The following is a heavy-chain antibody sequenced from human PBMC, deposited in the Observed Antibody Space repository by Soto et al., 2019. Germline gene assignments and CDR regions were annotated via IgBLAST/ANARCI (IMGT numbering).Heavy chain of an antibody. CDR1: GGSISNSY. Sequence: PSETLSLTCTVSGGSISNSYWSWIRLSPGKGLEWIGYIYSSGSTNYNPSLESRVTISVDTSKNQFSLKLSSVTAADTAVYYCARGRGPYCISTSCYSNWFGPWGQGTLVTVSS. J-gene: IGHJ5*02. D-gene: IGHD2-2*01. CDR3: ARGRGPYCISTSCYSNWFGP. V-gene: IGHV4-59*12. CDR2: IYSSGST.